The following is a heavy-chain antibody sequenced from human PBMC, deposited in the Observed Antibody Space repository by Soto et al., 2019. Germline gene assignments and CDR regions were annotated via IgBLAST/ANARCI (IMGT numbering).Heavy chain of an antibody. CDR3: ARDLFSSGWAPYYFDY. CDR2: IYHSGST. V-gene: IGHV4-38-2*02. J-gene: IGHJ4*02. Sequence: TSETLSLTCAVSGYSISSGYYWGWIRQPPGKGLEWIGSIYHSGSTYYNPSLKSRVTISVDTSKNQFSLKLSSVTAAGTAVYYCARDLFSSGWAPYYFDYWGQGTLVTV. D-gene: IGHD6-19*01. CDR1: GYSISSGYY.